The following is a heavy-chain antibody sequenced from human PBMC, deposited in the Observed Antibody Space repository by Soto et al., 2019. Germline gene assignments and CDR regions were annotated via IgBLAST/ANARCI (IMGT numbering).Heavy chain of an antibody. V-gene: IGHV4-31*03. J-gene: IGHJ4*02. D-gene: IGHD4-17*01. CDR1: GGSISSGGYY. Sequence: PSETLSLTCTVSGGSISSGGYYWGWIRQHPGKGLEWIGYIYYSGSTYYNPSLKSRVTISVDTSKSQFSLKLSSVTAADTAVYHCARGPTDRLMTTVTTPFDYWGQGTLVTVSS. CDR3: ARGPTDRLMTTVTTPFDY. CDR2: IYYSGST.